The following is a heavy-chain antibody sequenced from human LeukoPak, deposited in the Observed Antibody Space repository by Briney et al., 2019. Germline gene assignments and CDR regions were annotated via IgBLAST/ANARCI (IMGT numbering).Heavy chain of an antibody. CDR2: IYSLGST. Sequence: PSETLSLTCSVSGGSINNNYWSWVRQPPGKGLEWIGYIYSLGSTDYNPSLKSRVTMSIDTSKNQFSLRLNSVTAADTALYYCAREIPEYCSSTSCHIQSLLLYYYYMDVWGRGTTVTVSS. J-gene: IGHJ6*03. D-gene: IGHD2-2*01. V-gene: IGHV4-4*09. CDR3: AREIPEYCSSTSCHIQSLLLYYYYMDV. CDR1: GGSINNNY.